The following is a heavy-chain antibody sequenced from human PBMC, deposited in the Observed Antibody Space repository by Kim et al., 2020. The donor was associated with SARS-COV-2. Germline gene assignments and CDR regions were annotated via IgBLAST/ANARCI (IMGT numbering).Heavy chain of an antibody. D-gene: IGHD1-26*01. Sequence: PSFQGQVTISADKSISTAYLQWSSLKASDTAMYYCARPSGSYYYHYGMDVWGQGTTVTVSS. J-gene: IGHJ6*02. CDR3: ARPSGSYYYHYGMDV. V-gene: IGHV5-51*01.